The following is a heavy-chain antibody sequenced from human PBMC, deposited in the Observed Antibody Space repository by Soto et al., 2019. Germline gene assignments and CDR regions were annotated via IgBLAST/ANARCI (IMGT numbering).Heavy chain of an antibody. CDR3: ARTKQVYFDY. CDR1: GFTFDDYA. V-gene: IGHV3-9*01. CDR2: ISWNSGSI. Sequence: EVQLVESGGGLVQPGRSLRLSCAASGFTFDDYAMHWVRQAPGKGLEWVSGISWNSGSIGYADSVKGRFTISRYNAKNSLYLQMNSLRAEDTALYYCARTKQVYFDYWGQGTLVTVSS. D-gene: IGHD1-7*01. J-gene: IGHJ4*02.